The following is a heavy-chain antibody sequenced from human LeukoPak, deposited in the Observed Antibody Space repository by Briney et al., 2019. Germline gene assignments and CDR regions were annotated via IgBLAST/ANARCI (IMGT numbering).Heavy chain of an antibody. V-gene: IGHV1-46*01. CDR1: GGTFSSYA. Sequence: ASVKVSCNASGGTFSSYAISWARQATRLGLEWMGLINPTGGSTGYAQKFQGRVTMTRDMSTSTDYMELSSLRSEDTAIYYCARDNSVGDNAWWFDPWGQGTLVTVSS. CDR2: INPTGGST. J-gene: IGHJ5*02. D-gene: IGHD1-26*01. CDR3: ARDNSVGDNAWWFDP.